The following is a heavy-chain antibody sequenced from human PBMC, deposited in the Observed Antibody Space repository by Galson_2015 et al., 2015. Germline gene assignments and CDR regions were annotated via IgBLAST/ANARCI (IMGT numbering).Heavy chain of an antibody. CDR3: ARDDIVYDYVWGTYRTKGLLDY. D-gene: IGHD3-16*02. J-gene: IGHJ4*02. Sequence: SLRLSCAASGFTFSSYWMHWVRQAPGKGLVWVSRIKGDWSDIRYANSVKGRFTISRDNSENTLYLQMNSLSAEDTAFYYCARDDIVYDYVWGTYRTKGLLDYWGQGTLVTVAS. V-gene: IGHV3-74*01. CDR1: GFTFSSYW. CDR2: IKGDWSDI.